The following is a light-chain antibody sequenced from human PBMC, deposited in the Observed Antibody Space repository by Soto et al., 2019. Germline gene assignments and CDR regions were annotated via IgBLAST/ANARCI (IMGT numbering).Light chain of an antibody. J-gene: IGKJ4*01. Sequence: ETVLTQSPGTLSLSPGERATLSCRASQSVSSSYLAWYQQKPGQAPRLLIYGASSRATGIPDRFSGSGSGTDFTLTISRLEPEDFAVYYCQQYETSPLTFGGGTKVEIK. V-gene: IGKV3-20*01. CDR2: GAS. CDR1: QSVSSSY. CDR3: QQYETSPLT.